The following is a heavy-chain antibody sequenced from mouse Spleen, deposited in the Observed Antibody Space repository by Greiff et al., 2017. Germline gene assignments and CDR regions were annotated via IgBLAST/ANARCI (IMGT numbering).Heavy chain of an antibody. J-gene: IGHJ4*01. D-gene: IGHD3-1*01. CDR1: GYSFTSYY. CDR3: AREKQLGLAMDY. CDR2: IDPFNGGT. V-gene: IGHV1S135*01. Sequence: VQLQQSGPELMKPGASVKISCKASGYSFTSYYMHWVKQSHGKSLEWIGYIDPFNGGTSYNQKFKGKATLTVDKSSSTAYMHLSSLTSEDSAVYYCAREKQLGLAMDYWGQGTSVTVSS.